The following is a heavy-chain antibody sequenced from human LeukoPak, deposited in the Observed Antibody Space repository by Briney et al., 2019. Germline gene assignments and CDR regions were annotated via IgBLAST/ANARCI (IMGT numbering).Heavy chain of an antibody. Sequence: SETLSLTCTVSGGSISSYYWSWIRQPPGKGLEWIGYIYYSGSTNYNPSLKSRVTISVDTSKNQFSLKLSSVTAAGTAVYYCARDSDYGDYYFDYWGQGTLVTVSS. D-gene: IGHD4-17*01. CDR1: GGSISSYY. V-gene: IGHV4-59*01. CDR3: ARDSDYGDYYFDY. CDR2: IYYSGST. J-gene: IGHJ4*02.